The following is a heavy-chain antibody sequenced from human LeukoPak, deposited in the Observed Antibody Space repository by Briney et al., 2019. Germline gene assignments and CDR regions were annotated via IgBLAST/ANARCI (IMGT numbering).Heavy chain of an antibody. CDR2: ISYDGSNK. D-gene: IGHD2-15*01. CDR3: ARVLRYCSGGNCYSGGLGYMDV. J-gene: IGHJ6*03. CDR1: GFTFSSYA. Sequence: PGGSLRLSCAASGFTFSSYAMHWVRQAPGKGLEWVAVISYDGSNKYYADSVKGRFTISRDNAKNSLFLQMNNLRAEDTAVYYCARVLRYCSGGNCYSGGLGYMDVWGKGTTVTISS. V-gene: IGHV3-30*04.